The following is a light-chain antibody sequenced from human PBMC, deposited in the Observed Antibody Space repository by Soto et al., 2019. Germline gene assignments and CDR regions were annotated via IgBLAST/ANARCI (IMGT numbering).Light chain of an antibody. J-gene: IGLJ3*02. V-gene: IGLV1-44*01. CDR1: SSNIGRNN. CDR3: AVWDNSLSGVV. CDR2: DNT. Sequence: QSVLTQAPSASGTAGQRVIISCSGGSSNIGRNNVNWYQHLPGTAPKIVMYDNTERPSGVPDRFSGSKSGTSASLAISGLRSEDEADYYCAVWDNSLSGVVFGGGTKLTVL.